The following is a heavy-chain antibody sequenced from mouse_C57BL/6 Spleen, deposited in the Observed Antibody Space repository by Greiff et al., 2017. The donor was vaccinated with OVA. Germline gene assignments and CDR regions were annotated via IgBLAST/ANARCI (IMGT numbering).Heavy chain of an antibody. CDR3: ARGGPPYYFDY. V-gene: IGHV1-82*01. CDR2: IYPGDGDT. J-gene: IGHJ2*01. CDR1: GYAFSSSW. Sequence: QVQLQQSGPELVKPGASVKISCKASGYAFSSSWMNWVKQRPGKGLEWIGRIYPGDGDTNYNGKFKGKATLTADKSSSTAYMQLSSLTSEDSAVYFCARGGPPYYFDYWGQGTTLTVSS.